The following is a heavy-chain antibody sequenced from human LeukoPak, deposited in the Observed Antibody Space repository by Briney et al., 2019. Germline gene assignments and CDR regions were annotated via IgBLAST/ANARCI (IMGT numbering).Heavy chain of an antibody. J-gene: IGHJ4*02. D-gene: IGHD3-3*01. CDR1: GGSISSSTYY. Sequence: SETLSLTCTVSGGSISSSTYYWGWIRQPPGKGLEWIGSFFYSGSTYYNPSLKSRLTMSVDTSNNQFSLKLMSVTAADTAVYYCASGTSTYYELYFWGQGTLVTVSS. V-gene: IGHV4-39*01. CDR3: ASGTSTYYELYF. CDR2: FFYSGST.